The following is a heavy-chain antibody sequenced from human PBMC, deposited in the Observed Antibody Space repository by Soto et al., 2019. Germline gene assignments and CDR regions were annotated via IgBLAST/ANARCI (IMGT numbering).Heavy chain of an antibody. J-gene: IGHJ4*02. CDR3: ARVGRRNWSDVPYFDY. D-gene: IGHD1-1*01. Sequence: QVQLQQWGAGLLKPSETLSLTCAVYGGSFSGYYWSWIRQPPGKGLEWIGEINHSGSTNYKPSLKSRVTISVDTSKNQFSLKLSSVTAADTAVYYCARVGRRNWSDVPYFDYWGQGTLVTVSS. V-gene: IGHV4-34*01. CDR2: INHSGST. CDR1: GGSFSGYY.